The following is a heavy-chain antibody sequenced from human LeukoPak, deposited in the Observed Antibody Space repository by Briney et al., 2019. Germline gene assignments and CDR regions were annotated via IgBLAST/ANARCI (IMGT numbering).Heavy chain of an antibody. CDR2: MNRCGST. D-gene: IGHD2-2*01. V-gene: IGHV4-34*01. CDR3: ARSYPFSSSNRCPYLFDP. CDR1: VESFMGYY. Sequence: PSETLSLTCGVYVESFMGYYWSGLPEPPGKGREWSGDMNRCGSTNYNPSLKSRLTISVDTSNHQFSLKLSSVTAADKAVYYCARSYPFSSSNRCPYLFDPWGQGTMVTVSS. J-gene: IGHJ5*02.